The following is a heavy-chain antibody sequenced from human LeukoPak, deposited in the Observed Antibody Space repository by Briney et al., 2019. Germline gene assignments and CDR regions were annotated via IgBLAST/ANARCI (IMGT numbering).Heavy chain of an antibody. Sequence: GESLKISCKGSGYSFTSYWIGWVRQMHGKGPEWMGIIYPGDSDTRYSPSFQGQVTISADKSISTAYLQWSRLKASGTAMYYCARQSDYGDYGSGDYWGQGTLVTVSS. D-gene: IGHD4-17*01. CDR2: IYPGDSDT. CDR1: GYSFTSYW. V-gene: IGHV5-51*01. J-gene: IGHJ4*02. CDR3: ARQSDYGDYGSGDY.